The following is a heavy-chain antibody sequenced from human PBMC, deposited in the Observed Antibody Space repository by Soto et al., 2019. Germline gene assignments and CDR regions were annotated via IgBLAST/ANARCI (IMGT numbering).Heavy chain of an antibody. J-gene: IGHJ6*02. D-gene: IGHD6-6*01. CDR1: GEKVCSNRAA. CDR2: TYYRSKWYN. Sequence: SHAVSLTGDSCGEKVCSNRAAWNWIKQSPSRGLEWLGRTYYRSKWYNDYAVSVKSRITINPDTSKNQFSLQLNSVTPEDTAVYYCARVSIAARPYYYYGMDVWGQATSVTLSS. V-gene: IGHV6-1*01. CDR3: ARVSIAARPYYYYGMDV.